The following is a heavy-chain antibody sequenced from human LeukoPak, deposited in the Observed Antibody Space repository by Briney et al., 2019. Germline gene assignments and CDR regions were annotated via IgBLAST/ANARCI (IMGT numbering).Heavy chain of an antibody. CDR1: GGSFSGYY. Sequence: PSETLSLTCAVYGGSFSGYYWSWIRQPPGKGLEWIGEINHSGSTNYNPSLKSRVTISVDTSKNQFSLKLSSVTAADTAVYYCVVSPRITNAFDIWGQGTMVTVYS. D-gene: IGHD1-14*01. V-gene: IGHV4-34*01. CDR2: INHSGST. J-gene: IGHJ3*02. CDR3: VVSPRITNAFDI.